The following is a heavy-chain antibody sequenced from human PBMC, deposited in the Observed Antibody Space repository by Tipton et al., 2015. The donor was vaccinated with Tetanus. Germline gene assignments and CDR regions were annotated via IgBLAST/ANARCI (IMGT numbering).Heavy chain of an antibody. CDR3: AGTSGYLYSSY. V-gene: IGHV4-59*01. J-gene: IGHJ1*01. CDR2: IDYFGTT. CDR1: GGSISTYH. D-gene: IGHD3-3*01. Sequence: TLSLTCTVSGGSISTYHWNWIRQFPGKGLEWIGYIDYFGTTKYNPSLKSRVAMSVDTSKNQLSLKLSSVTSADTAVYYCAGTSGYLYSSYWGQGTLVTVSS.